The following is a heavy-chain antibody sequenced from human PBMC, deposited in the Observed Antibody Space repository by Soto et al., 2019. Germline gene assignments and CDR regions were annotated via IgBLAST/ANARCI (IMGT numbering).Heavy chain of an antibody. D-gene: IGHD6-13*01. CDR1: GITFSSYA. CDR3: AKDIEEAKPGYSSSWYYYYYGMDV. Sequence: GGSLRLSCSASGITFSSYAMYWVRQAPGKGLEYVSIINSNGGRTYYADSVKGRFTISRDNSKNSLYLQMNSLRTEDTALYYCAKDIEEAKPGYSSSWYYYYYGMDVWGQGTTVTVSS. J-gene: IGHJ6*02. CDR2: INSNGGRT. V-gene: IGHV3-64*04.